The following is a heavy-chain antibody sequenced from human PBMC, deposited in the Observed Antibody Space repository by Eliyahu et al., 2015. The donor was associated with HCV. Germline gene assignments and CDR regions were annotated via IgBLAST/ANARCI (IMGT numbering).Heavy chain of an antibody. CDR3: ASGGGGIAVAGTGGWFDP. CDR2: IHYSGSX. Sequence: QVQLQXSGPGLVXPSETLSLTCXVSGGSITTYYWSWXRQPPGKGLEWIGYIHYSGSXNYNPPLKSRVTISVDTSKXQFSLNLTSVTAADTAVYYCASGGGGIAVAGTGGWFDPWGQGTLVTVSS. CDR1: GGSITTYY. J-gene: IGHJ5*02. V-gene: IGHV4-59*01. D-gene: IGHD6-19*01.